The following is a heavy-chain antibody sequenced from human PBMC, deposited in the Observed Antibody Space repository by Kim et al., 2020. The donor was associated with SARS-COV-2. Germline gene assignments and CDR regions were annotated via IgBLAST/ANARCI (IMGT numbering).Heavy chain of an antibody. Sequence: SETLSLTCAVYGGSFSGYYWSWIRQPPGKGLEWIGEINHSGSTNYNPSLKSRVTISVDTSKNQFSLKLSSVTAADTAVYYCARGRKAARGYYYYGMDVWGQGTTVTVSS. CDR2: INHSGST. J-gene: IGHJ6*02. D-gene: IGHD6-6*01. V-gene: IGHV4-34*01. CDR3: ARGRKAARGYYYYGMDV. CDR1: GGSFSGYY.